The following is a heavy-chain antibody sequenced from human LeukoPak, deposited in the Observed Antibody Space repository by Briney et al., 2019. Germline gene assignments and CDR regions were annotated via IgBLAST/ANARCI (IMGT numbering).Heavy chain of an antibody. D-gene: IGHD3-3*01. J-gene: IGHJ4*02. CDR3: ARGRIFGVVTIYTYQPPNFDY. V-gene: IGHV4-34*01. CDR2: INHSGST. Sequence: PSETLSLTCAVYGGSFSGYYWSCIRQPPGKGLEWIGEINHSGSTNYNPSLKSRVTISVDTSKNQFSLKLSSVTAADTAVYYCARGRIFGVVTIYTYQPPNFDYWGQGTLVTVSS. CDR1: GGSFSGYY.